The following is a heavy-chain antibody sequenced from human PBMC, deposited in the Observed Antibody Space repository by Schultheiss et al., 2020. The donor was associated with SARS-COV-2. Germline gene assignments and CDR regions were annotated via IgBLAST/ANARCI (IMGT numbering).Heavy chain of an antibody. J-gene: IGHJ2*01. V-gene: IGHV1-69*06. D-gene: IGHD5-24*01. CDR3: ARDRRDGYNFGYFDL. Sequence: SVKVSCKASGGTFSSYAISWVRQAPGQGLEWMGGIIPIFGTANYAQKFQGRVTITADKSTSTAYMELSSLRSEDTAVYYCARDRRDGYNFGYFDLWGRGTLVTVSS. CDR1: GGTFSSYA. CDR2: IIPIFGTA.